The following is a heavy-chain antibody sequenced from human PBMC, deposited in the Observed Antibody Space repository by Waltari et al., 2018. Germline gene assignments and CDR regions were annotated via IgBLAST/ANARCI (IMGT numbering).Heavy chain of an antibody. CDR2: VHGSTGRT. CDR1: GDSASNPYL. J-gene: IGHJ4*02. Sequence: QLQLQESGPGLVQPSGTLSLTCAVSGDSASNPYLWNWVLQPPGKGLEWIGQVHGSTGRTNYNPSFASRVTVSLDTYNNQFSLKLTYATAADTAVYYCARDRGRGLYLDTWGPGTLVTVSP. CDR3: ARDRGRGLYLDT. D-gene: IGHD2-15*01. V-gene: IGHV4-4*02.